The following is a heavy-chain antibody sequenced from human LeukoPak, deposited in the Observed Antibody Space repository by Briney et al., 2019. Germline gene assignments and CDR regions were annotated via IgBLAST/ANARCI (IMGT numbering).Heavy chain of an antibody. Sequence: GGSLRLSCAASGFTFSSYWMHWVRQVPGRGLVWVSRVNSDGFSTSYADSVKGRFTISRDNAKNTLYLQMNSLRAEDTAVYYCARDVAAAGIQYRYYYYGMDVWGQGATVTVSS. V-gene: IGHV3-74*01. CDR3: ARDVAAAGIQYRYYYYGMDV. D-gene: IGHD6-13*01. CDR1: GFTFSSYW. CDR2: VNSDGFST. J-gene: IGHJ6*02.